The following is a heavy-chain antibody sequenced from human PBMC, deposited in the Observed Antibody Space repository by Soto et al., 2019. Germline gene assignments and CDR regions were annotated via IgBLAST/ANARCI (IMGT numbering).Heavy chain of an antibody. D-gene: IGHD5-12*01. CDR1: GGSISSGDYS. V-gene: IGHV4-30-4*01. CDR2: IYYSGST. CDR3: AREGPSGYDWSKVSY. J-gene: IGHJ4*02. Sequence: QVQLQESGPGLVKPSQTLSLTCTVSGGSISSGDYSWSWIRQPPGKGLEWIGYIYYSGSTYYNPSLKSRVTISVDTSKNQFSLKLSSVTAADTAVYYCAREGPSGYDWSKVSYWGQGTLVTVSS.